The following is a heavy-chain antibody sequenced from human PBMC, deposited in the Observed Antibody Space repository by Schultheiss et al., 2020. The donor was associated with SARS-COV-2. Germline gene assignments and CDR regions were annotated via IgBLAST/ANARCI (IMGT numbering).Heavy chain of an antibody. CDR1: GGSISSYY. V-gene: IGHV4-59*01. D-gene: IGHD3-3*01. CDR3: ARGIFGVVTYYFDY. J-gene: IGHJ4*02. CDR2: IYYSGST. Sequence: SQTLSLTCTVSGGSISSYYWSWIRQPAGKGLEWIGYIYYSGSTNYNPSLKSRVTISVDTSKNQFSLKLSSVTAADTAVYYCARGIFGVVTYYFDYWGQGTLVTVSS.